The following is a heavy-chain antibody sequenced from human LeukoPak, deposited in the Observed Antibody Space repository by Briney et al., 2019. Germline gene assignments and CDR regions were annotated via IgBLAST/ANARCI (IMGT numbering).Heavy chain of an antibody. D-gene: IGHD3-22*01. CDR2: IIPILGIA. CDR3: AALTKYYYEYYFDY. J-gene: IGHJ4*02. CDR1: GGTFSSYA. V-gene: IGHV1-69*04. Sequence: SVKVSCKASGGTFSSYAISWVRQAPGQGLEWMGRIIPILGIANYAQKFQGRVTITADKSTNTAYMELSSLRSEDTAVYYCAALTKYYYEYYFDYWGQGTLVTVSS.